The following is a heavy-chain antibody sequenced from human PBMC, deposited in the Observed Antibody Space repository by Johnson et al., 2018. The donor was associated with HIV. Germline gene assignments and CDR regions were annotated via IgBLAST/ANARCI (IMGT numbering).Heavy chain of an antibody. V-gene: IGHV3-66*02. D-gene: IGHD1-14*01. CDR2: IYSGGST. Sequence: VQLVESGGGVVQPGGSLRLSCAASGFTVSSNYMSWVRQAPGKGLEWVSVIYSGGSTYYADSVKGRFTISRDNSKNTLYLQMNSLRAEDTAVYYGARASAVFDAFDIWGQGTMVTVSS. CDR1: GFTVSSNY. CDR3: ARASAVFDAFDI. J-gene: IGHJ3*02.